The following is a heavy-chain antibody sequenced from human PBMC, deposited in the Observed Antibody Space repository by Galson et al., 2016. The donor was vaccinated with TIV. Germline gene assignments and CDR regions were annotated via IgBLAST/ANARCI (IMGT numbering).Heavy chain of an antibody. CDR1: GGVFTNYA. J-gene: IGHJ3*01. V-gene: IGHV1-69*13. CDR3: AWKMGGGQALQA. CDR2: IVPLSSGV. Sequence: SVKVSCKASGGVFTNYAINWVRQAPGQGLEWMGGIVPLSSGVTYAPKFRGRVTITAGGTSFMDLSSLTSEDTAVYYGAWKMGGGQALQAWGQGTRVTGS. D-gene: IGHD3-16*01.